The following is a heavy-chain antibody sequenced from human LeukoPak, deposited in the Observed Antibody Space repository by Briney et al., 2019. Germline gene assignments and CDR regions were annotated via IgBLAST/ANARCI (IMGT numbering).Heavy chain of an antibody. J-gene: IGHJ4*02. D-gene: IGHD3-3*02. CDR2: ISYDGSNK. V-gene: IGHV3-30*04. CDR1: GFTFSSYA. CDR3: HKISPNPDY. Sequence: GGSLRLSCAASGFTFSSYAMHWVRQAPGKGLEWVAVISYDGSNKYYADSVKGRFTISRDNSKNTLYLQMNSLRAEDTAVYYCHKISPNPDYWGQGTLVTVSS.